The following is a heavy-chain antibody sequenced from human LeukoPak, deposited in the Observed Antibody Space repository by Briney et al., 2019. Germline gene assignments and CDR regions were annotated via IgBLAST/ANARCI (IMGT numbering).Heavy chain of an antibody. Sequence: SETLSLTCTVSGGSISSSTYSWGWIRQPPGKGLEWIGSIYKDGRSQHNPSLKSRATISVDTSKNQFSLKLSSVTAADTAVYYCARHDGSGRRIALDFWGQGTLVTVSS. J-gene: IGHJ4*02. D-gene: IGHD6-19*01. CDR1: GGSISSSTYS. CDR2: IYKDGRS. CDR3: ARHDGSGRRIALDF. V-gene: IGHV4-39*01.